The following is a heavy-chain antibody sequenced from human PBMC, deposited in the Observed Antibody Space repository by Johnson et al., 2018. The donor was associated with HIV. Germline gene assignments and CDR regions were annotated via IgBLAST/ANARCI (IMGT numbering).Heavy chain of an antibody. Sequence: VQLVESGGGVVQPGRSLRLSCAASGFTFSTYAMHWVRQAPGKGLEWVAVISYDGSNKYYADSVKGRVTNSRDNSKNTLYLQMNSLRAEDTAIYYCAATMVRGVIQSRAFDIWGQGTMVTVSS. J-gene: IGHJ3*02. CDR1: GFTFSTYA. V-gene: IGHV3-30-3*01. D-gene: IGHD3-10*01. CDR3: AATMVRGVIQSRAFDI. CDR2: ISYDGSNK.